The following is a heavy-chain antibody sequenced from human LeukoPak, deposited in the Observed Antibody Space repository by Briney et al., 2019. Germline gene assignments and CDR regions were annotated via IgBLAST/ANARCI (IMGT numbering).Heavy chain of an antibody. Sequence: ASVKVSCKASGYTFIGYYMHWVRQAPGQGLEWMGWISAYNGNTNYAQKLQGRVTMTTDTSTSTAYMELRSLRSDDTAVYYCARALVEYCSSTSCYLASVTGVDYWGQGTLVTVSS. J-gene: IGHJ4*02. CDR1: GYTFIGYY. D-gene: IGHD2-2*01. V-gene: IGHV1-18*01. CDR2: ISAYNGNT. CDR3: ARALVEYCSSTSCYLASVTGVDY.